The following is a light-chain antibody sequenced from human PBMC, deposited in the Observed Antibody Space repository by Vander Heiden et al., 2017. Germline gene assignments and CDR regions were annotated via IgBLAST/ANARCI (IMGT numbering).Light chain of an antibody. J-gene: IGKJ1*01. CDR3: QQRANWPPWT. Sequence: EIVLTQSPATLSLSPGERATLFCRASQSVSTYLAWYQRKPGQAPRLLIYDTSHRATGIPARFSGSGSGTDFTLTISGLEPEDFAVYYCQQRANWPPWTFGQGTKVEIK. CDR2: DTS. V-gene: IGKV3-11*01. CDR1: QSVSTY.